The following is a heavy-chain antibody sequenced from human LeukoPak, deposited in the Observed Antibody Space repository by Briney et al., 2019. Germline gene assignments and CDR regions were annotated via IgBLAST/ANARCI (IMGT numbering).Heavy chain of an antibody. J-gene: IGHJ3*02. D-gene: IGHD3-22*01. CDR1: GFTFSSYA. CDR2: ITSSSSYI. V-gene: IGHV3-21*01. Sequence: GGSLRLSCAASGFTFSSYAMSWVRQAPGKGLEWVSSITSSSSYIHYADSVKGRFTISRDNAKNSLYLQMNSLRAEDTAAYYCARDVVFYYYDSSGYFGAFDIWGQGTMVTVSS. CDR3: ARDVVFYYYDSSGYFGAFDI.